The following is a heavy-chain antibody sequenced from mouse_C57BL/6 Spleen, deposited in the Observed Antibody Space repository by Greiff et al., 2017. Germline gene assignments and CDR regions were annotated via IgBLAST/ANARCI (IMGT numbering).Heavy chain of an antibody. CDR1: GYTFTSYW. CDR2: IHPSDSDT. Sequence: VQLQQPGAELVKPGASVKVSFKASGYTFTSYWMHWVKQRPGQGLACIGRIHPSDSDTNSNQKFKGKATLTVDQASSTDYVQLNSRTSDDSAVYYCAKPGRGNYAMDYGGQGTSVTVSS. CDR3: AKPGRGNYAMDY. J-gene: IGHJ4*01. D-gene: IGHD3-3*01. V-gene: IGHV1-74*01.